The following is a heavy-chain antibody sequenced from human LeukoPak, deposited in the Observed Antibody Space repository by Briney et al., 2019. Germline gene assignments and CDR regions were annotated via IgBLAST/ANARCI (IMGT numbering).Heavy chain of an antibody. V-gene: IGHV4-34*01. CDR3: ARWVIAAART. D-gene: IGHD6-13*01. J-gene: IGHJ6*02. Sequence: PSETLSLTCAVYGGSFSGYYWSWIRQPPGKGLEWIGEINHSGSTNYNPSLKSRVTISVDTPKNQFSLKLSSVTAADTAVYYCARWVIAAARTWGQGTTVTVSS. CDR2: INHSGST. CDR1: GGSFSGYY.